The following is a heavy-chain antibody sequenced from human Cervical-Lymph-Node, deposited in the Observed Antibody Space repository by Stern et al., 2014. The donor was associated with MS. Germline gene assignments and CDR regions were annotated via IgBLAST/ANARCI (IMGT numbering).Heavy chain of an antibody. V-gene: IGHV1-2*02. J-gene: IGHJ4*02. CDR3: ARRTQTELIPDY. CDR2: INTNTGGT. CDR1: GYTFTAYY. Sequence: QLVQSGAELKKPGASVRVSCRASGYTFTAYYMHWMRQAPGQGPQWMGFINTNTGGTRYAQTFEGRVTMTRDTSTDTAYLELRSLSLDDTAVYYCARRTQTELIPDYWDQGTLVTVSS. D-gene: IGHD1-26*01.